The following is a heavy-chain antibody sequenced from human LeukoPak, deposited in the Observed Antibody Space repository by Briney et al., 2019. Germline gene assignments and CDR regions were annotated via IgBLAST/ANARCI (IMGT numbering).Heavy chain of an antibody. J-gene: IGHJ6*02. D-gene: IGHD2-15*01. CDR1: GFTFSSYS. Sequence: GGSLRLSCAASGFTFSSYSMNWVRQAPGKGLEWVSSISSSSSYIYYADSVKGRFTISRDNAKNSLYLQMNSLRAEDTAVYYCARQGGHYYYYGMDVWGQGTTVTVSS. CDR3: ARQGGHYYYYGMDV. CDR2: ISSSSSYI. V-gene: IGHV3-21*01.